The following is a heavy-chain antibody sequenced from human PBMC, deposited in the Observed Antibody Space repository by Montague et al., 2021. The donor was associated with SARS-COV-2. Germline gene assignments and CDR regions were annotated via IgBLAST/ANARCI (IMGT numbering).Heavy chain of an antibody. V-gene: IGHV4-39*01. D-gene: IGHD3-3*01. Sequence: SETLSLTCTVSGSSISSSSYYWGWLRQPPGKGLEWIGSIYYSGSTYYNPSLKSRVTISVDTSKNQFSLKLSSVTAADTAVYYCARHSGRDTIFGVVIIPDAFDYWGQGTMVTVSS. J-gene: IGHJ3*01. CDR2: IYYSGST. CDR1: GSSISSSSYY. CDR3: ARHSGRDTIFGVVIIPDAFDY.